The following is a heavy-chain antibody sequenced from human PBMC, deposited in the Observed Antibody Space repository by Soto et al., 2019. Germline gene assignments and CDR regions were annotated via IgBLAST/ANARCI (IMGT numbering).Heavy chain of an antibody. D-gene: IGHD4-17*01. CDR2: ISYDGNGK. J-gene: IGHJ6*02. Sequence: PGGSLRLSCAASGFSFSSYAMHWVRQAPGKGLEWVAVISYDGNGKYYADSVKGRFTISRDNSKNTLYLQVNSLRPDDTAVYYCARGRGDYGYFYYGMDVWGQGTTVTVSS. V-gene: IGHV3-30-3*01. CDR1: GFSFSSYA. CDR3: ARGRGDYGYFYYGMDV.